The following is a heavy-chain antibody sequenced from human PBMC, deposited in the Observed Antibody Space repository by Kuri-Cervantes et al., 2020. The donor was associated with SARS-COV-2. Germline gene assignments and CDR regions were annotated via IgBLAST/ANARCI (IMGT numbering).Heavy chain of an antibody. Sequence: ASVKVSCKASGYTFTSYYMHWVRQAPGQGLEWMGIINPSGGSTSYAQKFQGRVTMTRDTSTSTVYMELSSLRSDDTAVYYCARDRGTIFGAYYYYMDVWGKGTTVTVSS. CDR1: GYTFTSYY. CDR3: ARDRGTIFGAYYYYMDV. D-gene: IGHD3-3*01. V-gene: IGHV1-46*01. J-gene: IGHJ6*03. CDR2: INPSGGST.